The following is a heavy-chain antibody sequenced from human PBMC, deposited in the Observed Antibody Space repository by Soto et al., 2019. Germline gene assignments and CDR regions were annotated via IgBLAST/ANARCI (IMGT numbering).Heavy chain of an antibody. CDR1: GFTFSTYL. CDR2: IKEDGSEK. Sequence: WGSLSLSCAASGFTFSTYLMSWVRQAPGKGLEWVANIKEDGSEKYYVDSLEGRFTISRDNAKNSLYLQMTSLRAEDTAMYYCARRCGYFDSSGIAYRFSRDVLGHRNMVSVSS. CDR3: ARRCGYFDSSGIAYRFSRDV. J-gene: IGHJ6*02. V-gene: IGHV3-7*01. D-gene: IGHD3-22*01.